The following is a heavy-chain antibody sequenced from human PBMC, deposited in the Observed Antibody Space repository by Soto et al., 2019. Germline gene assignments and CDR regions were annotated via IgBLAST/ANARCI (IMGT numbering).Heavy chain of an antibody. CDR3: AREGVHNYTEYYFDY. CDR1: GFTFSYYP. Sequence: GGSLRLSCAASGFTFSYYPLHWVRRAPGRGLEWVSSISGVRDYIRYADSVKGRSAISRDNAKTSLYLQMNSLTAEDTAVYYCAREGVHNYTEYYFDYWGQGTLVTVSS. J-gene: IGHJ4*02. CDR2: ISGVRDYI. D-gene: IGHD3-10*01. V-gene: IGHV3-21*06.